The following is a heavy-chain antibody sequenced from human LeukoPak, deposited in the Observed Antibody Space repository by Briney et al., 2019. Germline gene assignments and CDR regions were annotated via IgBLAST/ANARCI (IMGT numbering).Heavy chain of an antibody. CDR3: ARVWGVGEYSSSWYGNYYGMDV. J-gene: IGHJ6*02. CDR2: INPSGGST. CDR1: GYTFTSDY. D-gene: IGHD6-13*01. V-gene: IGHV1-46*01. Sequence: ASVKVSCTASGYTFTSDYMHWVRQAPGQGLEWMGIINPSGGSTNYAQKFQGRVTMTRDTSTSTVYMELSSLRSEDTAVYYCARVWGVGEYSSSWYGNYYGMDVWGQGTTVTVSS.